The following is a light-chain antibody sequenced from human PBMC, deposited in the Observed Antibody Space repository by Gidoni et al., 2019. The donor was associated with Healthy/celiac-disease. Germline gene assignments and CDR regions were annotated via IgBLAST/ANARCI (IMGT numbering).Light chain of an antibody. CDR3: QQYNSYSGT. Sequence: DNQMTQPPSTLSASGGERVTITCRASQSISSCFAWYQQKPGKAPKLLIYRASSLASGVPSRFSGSGSGTEFTLTISSLQSDDFATYYCQQYNSYSGTFGQGTKVEIK. J-gene: IGKJ1*01. CDR2: RAS. CDR1: QSISSC. V-gene: IGKV1-5*03.